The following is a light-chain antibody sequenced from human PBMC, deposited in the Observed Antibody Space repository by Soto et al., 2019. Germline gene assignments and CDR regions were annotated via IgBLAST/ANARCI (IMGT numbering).Light chain of an antibody. CDR2: ATS. CDR1: QVINSGY. CDR3: QQLITYPIT. Sequence: DIPLTQSPSFLSASVGDRGTITCRASQVINSGYLAWYQQKPGTAPKLLIYATSTLQSGVPSRFSGSGSGTEFTLTISSLQPEDFATYYCQQLITYPITFGGGTKVEIK. J-gene: IGKJ4*01. V-gene: IGKV1-9*01.